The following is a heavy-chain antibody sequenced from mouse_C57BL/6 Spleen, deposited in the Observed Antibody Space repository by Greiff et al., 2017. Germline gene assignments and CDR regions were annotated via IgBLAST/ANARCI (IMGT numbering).Heavy chain of an antibody. V-gene: IGHV1-19*01. Sequence: VQLQQSGPVLVKPGASVKMSCKASGYTFTDYYMNWVKQSHGKSLEWIGVINPYNGGTSYNQKFKGKATLTVDKSSSTAYMELNSLTSEDSAVYYCAVYGNYGRYFDYWGQGTTLTVSS. CDR2: INPYNGGT. CDR1: GYTFTDYY. J-gene: IGHJ2*01. CDR3: AVYGNYGRYFDY. D-gene: IGHD2-1*01.